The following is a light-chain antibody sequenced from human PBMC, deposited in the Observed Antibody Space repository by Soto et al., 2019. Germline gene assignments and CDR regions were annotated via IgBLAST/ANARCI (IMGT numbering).Light chain of an antibody. Sequence: EIVLTQSPGTLSLSPGESATLSCRASQSVSSSYLSWYQQKPGQAPRLLIYGASSRATGIPDRFSGSGSGTDFTLTISRLEPEDFAVYYCQQYGSSPLFTFGPGTKVDIK. CDR3: QQYGSSPLFT. V-gene: IGKV3-20*01. CDR2: GAS. CDR1: QSVSSSY. J-gene: IGKJ3*01.